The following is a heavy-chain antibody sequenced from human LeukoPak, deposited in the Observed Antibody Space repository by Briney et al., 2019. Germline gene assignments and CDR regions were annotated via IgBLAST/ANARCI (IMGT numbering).Heavy chain of an antibody. CDR1: GFTFSSYA. CDR3: AKAAPPPIDSSGYCFDY. CDR2: ISYGGSNK. V-gene: IGHV3-30-3*01. Sequence: PGGSLRLSCAASGFTFSSYAMHWVRQAPGKGLEWVAVISYGGSNKYYADSVKGRFTISRDNSKNTLYLQMNSLRAEDTAVYYCAKAAPPPIDSSGYCFDYWGQGTLVTVSS. J-gene: IGHJ4*02. D-gene: IGHD3-22*01.